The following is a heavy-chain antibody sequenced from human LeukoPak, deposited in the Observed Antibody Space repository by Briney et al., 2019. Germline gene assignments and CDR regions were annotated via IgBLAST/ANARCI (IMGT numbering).Heavy chain of an antibody. Sequence: SETLSLTCTVSGGSISSYYWSWIRQPPGKGLEWIGYIYYSGSTNYNPSLKSRVTISVDTSKNRFSLKLQSVTAADTAVYYCARRTHVGDFDYWGQGSLVTVSS. D-gene: IGHD2-15*01. CDR3: ARRTHVGDFDY. CDR2: IYYSGST. J-gene: IGHJ4*02. CDR1: GGSISSYY. V-gene: IGHV4-59*08.